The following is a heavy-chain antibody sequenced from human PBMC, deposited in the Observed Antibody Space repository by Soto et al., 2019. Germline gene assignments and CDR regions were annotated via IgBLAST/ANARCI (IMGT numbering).Heavy chain of an antibody. Sequence: GGSLRLSCAASGFTFSSYAMHWVRQAPGKGLEWVSYISSSGSTIYYADSVKGRFTISRDNAKNSLYLQMNSLRAEDTAVYYCARSVNTPENDAFDIWGQGTMVTV. D-gene: IGHD3-3*01. V-gene: IGHV3-48*03. CDR1: GFTFSSYA. CDR3: ARSVNTPENDAFDI. CDR2: ISSSGSTI. J-gene: IGHJ3*02.